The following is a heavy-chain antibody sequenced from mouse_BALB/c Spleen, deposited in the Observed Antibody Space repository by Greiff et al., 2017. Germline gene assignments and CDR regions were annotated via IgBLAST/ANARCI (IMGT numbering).Heavy chain of an antibody. CDR1: GFNIKDTY. J-gene: IGHJ2*01. CDR2: IDPANGNT. CDR3: ARVGSIYDGYPDY. Sequence: VQLQQSGAELVKPGASVKLSCTASGFNIKDTYMHWVKQRPEQGLEWIGRIDPANGNTKYDPKFQGKATITADTSSNTAYLQLSSLTSEDTAVYYCARVGSIYDGYPDYWGQGTTLTVSS. V-gene: IGHV14-3*02. D-gene: IGHD2-3*01.